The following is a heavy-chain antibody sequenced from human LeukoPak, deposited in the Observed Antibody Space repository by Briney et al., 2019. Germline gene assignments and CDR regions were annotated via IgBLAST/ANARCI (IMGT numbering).Heavy chain of an antibody. J-gene: IGHJ5*02. CDR1: GGSISSSSYY. CDR3: ARRTIFGVVNS. D-gene: IGHD3-3*01. V-gene: IGHV4-39*07. Sequence: SETLSLTCTVSGGSISSSSYYWGWIRQPPGKGLEWIGSIYYSGSTYYNPSLKSRVTISVDTSKNQFSLKLSSVTAADTAVYYCARRTIFGVVNSWGQGTLVTVSS. CDR2: IYYSGST.